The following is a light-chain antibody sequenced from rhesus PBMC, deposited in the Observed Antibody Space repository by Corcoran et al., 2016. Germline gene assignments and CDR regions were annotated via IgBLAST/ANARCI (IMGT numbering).Light chain of an antibody. CDR3: QQGNSNPRT. V-gene: IGKV1-32*04. CDR1: QDIKSY. Sequence: DIQMSQSPSSLSAPVGDRVTITCRASQDIKSYLHWSQQKPGKAPKILIYNTNRLASGVPSRFSGRGAWTDFTLTISILQPAEFVTYYCQQGNSNPRTFGQGTKVEI. CDR2: NTN. J-gene: IGKJ1*01.